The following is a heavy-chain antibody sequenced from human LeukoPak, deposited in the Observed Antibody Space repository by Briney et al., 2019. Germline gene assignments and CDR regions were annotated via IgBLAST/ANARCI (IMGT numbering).Heavy chain of an antibody. D-gene: IGHD3-3*01. J-gene: IGHJ3*02. V-gene: IGHV4-4*07. CDR3: ATKAGKSGAFDI. CDR1: GGSISSYY. CDR2: IYTSGST. Sequence: PSETLSLTCTVSGGSISSYYLSCIRQPAGKALDWIGRIYTSGSTNYNPSLKSRVTMSVDTSKNQFSLKLSSVTAADTAVYYCATKAGKSGAFDIWGQGTMVTVSS.